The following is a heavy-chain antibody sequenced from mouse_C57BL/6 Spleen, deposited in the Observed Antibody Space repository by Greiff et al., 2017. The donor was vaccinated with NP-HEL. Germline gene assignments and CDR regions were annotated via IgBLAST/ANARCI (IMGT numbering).Heavy chain of an antibody. D-gene: IGHD1-1*01. CDR3: ARGDYYGSSDYFDY. CDR2: ISSGSSTI. CDR1: GFTFSDYG. J-gene: IGHJ2*01. V-gene: IGHV5-17*01. Sequence: DVKLVESGGGLVKPGGSLKLSCAASGFTFSDYGMHWVRQAPEKGLEWVAYISSGSSTIYYADTVKGRFTISRDNAKNTLFLQMTSLRSEDTAMYYCARGDYYGSSDYFDYWGQGTTLTVSS.